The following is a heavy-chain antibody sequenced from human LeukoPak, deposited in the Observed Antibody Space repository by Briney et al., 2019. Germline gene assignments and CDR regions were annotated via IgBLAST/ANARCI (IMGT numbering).Heavy chain of an antibody. J-gene: IGHJ6*02. CDR3: ERSSCSSPNCFSYYYGMDV. Sequence: PGGSLRLSCEASGSTSSSNEMIWVRQAPGKGPEWVSFISNNSDIITYVDSVRGRFTIFRDNAKNSLYLQRNSLRADDTVVYYCERSSCSSPNCFSYYYGMDVWGQGTTVTVSS. CDR2: ISNNSDII. V-gene: IGHV3-48*03. D-gene: IGHD2-2*01. CDR1: GSTSSSNE.